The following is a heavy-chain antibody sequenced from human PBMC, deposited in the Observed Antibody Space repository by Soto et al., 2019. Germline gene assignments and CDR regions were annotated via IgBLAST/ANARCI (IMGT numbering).Heavy chain of an antibody. CDR1: GFTFSSYG. CDR3: AKDFPQTTSGMDV. Sequence: QVQLVESGGGVVQPGRSLRLSCAASGFTFSSYGRHWVRQAPGKGLEGVAVISYDGSNKYYADSVKGRFTISRDNSKNTLYLQMNSLRAEDTAVYYCAKDFPQTTSGMDVWGQGTTVTVSS. CDR2: ISYDGSNK. J-gene: IGHJ6*02. V-gene: IGHV3-30*18. D-gene: IGHD1-7*01.